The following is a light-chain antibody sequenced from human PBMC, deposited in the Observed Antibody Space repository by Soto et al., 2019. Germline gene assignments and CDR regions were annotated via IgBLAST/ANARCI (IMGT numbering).Light chain of an antibody. CDR2: DAS. V-gene: IGKV3-11*01. CDR3: QQCSSWPRT. CDR1: QSVNSN. Sequence: GLTQSPATLSLYTGERATLSCRASQSVNSNLAWYQHKLGQAPRLLIYDASNRATGIPARFSASGSGTDFTLTISSLEPEDFAVYYCQQCSSWPRTFGQGTKVAI. J-gene: IGKJ2*02.